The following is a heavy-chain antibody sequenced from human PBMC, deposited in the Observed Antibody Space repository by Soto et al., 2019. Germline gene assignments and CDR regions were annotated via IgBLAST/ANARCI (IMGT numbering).Heavy chain of an antibody. J-gene: IGHJ6*03. Sequence: GGSLRLSCAASGFTFSSYAMSWVRQAPGKGLEWVSAISGSGGSTYYADSVKGRFTISRDNSKNTLYLQMNSLRAEDTAVYYCAKDTHRYTYYSCSMDVWGKGTSVTVSS. CDR3: AKDTHRYTYYSCSMDV. CDR2: ISGSGGST. V-gene: IGHV3-23*01. CDR1: GFTFSSYA. D-gene: IGHD5-18*01.